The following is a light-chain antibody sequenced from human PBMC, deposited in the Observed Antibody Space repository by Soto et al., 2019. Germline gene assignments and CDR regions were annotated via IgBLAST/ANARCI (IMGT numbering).Light chain of an antibody. Sequence: DIQMTQSPSSLSASVGDRVTITCRASQTISSSLNWYQQKPGKAPKLLIYSASSLQSGVPSRFSGSGSGTDFTLTISSLQPEDSGSFYCQQSYSTPPTFGGGTKVEIK. V-gene: IGKV1-39*01. CDR3: QQSYSTPPT. CDR1: QTISSS. CDR2: SAS. J-gene: IGKJ4*01.